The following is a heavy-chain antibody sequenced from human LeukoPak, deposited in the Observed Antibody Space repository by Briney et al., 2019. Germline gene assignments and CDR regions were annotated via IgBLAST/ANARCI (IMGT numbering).Heavy chain of an antibody. D-gene: IGHD3-10*01. CDR3: ARALWFGGWFDAFDI. Sequence: SETLSLTCAVYGGSISGDYWSWIRQPPGKGLEWIGEINHSGSTNYNPSLKSRVTISVDTSKNQFSLKLSSVTAADTAVYYCARALWFGGWFDAFDIWGQGTMVTVSS. V-gene: IGHV4-34*01. CDR2: INHSGST. CDR1: GGSISGDY. J-gene: IGHJ3*02.